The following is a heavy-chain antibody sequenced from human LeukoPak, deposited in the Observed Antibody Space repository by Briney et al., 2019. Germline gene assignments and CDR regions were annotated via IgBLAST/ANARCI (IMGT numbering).Heavy chain of an antibody. V-gene: IGHV3-21*01. CDR2: ISSSSSYI. CDR1: GFTFSSYS. D-gene: IGHD3-10*01. CDR3: ARAGGAYYYGSGSYPSIDYGMDV. J-gene: IGHJ6*02. Sequence: AGGSLRLSCAASGFTFSSYSMNWVRQAPGKGLEWVSSISSSSSYIYYADSVKGRFTISRDNAKNSLYLQMNSLRAEDTAVYYCARAGGAYYYGSGSYPSIDYGMDVWGQGTTVTVSS.